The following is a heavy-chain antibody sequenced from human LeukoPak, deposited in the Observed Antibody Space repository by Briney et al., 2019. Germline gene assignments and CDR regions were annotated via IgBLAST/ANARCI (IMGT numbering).Heavy chain of an antibody. J-gene: IGHJ4*02. CDR2: INSNGDEI. Sequence: GGSLRLSCAASGFTFSTYAMTWVRQAPGKGLEWVSGINSNGDEIYYADSVKGRFTISRDNSKNTLYLQMGSLRAEDMAVYFCARSSGYGYYFDYWGQGTLVTVSS. D-gene: IGHD3-22*01. V-gene: IGHV3-64*02. CDR1: GFTFSTYA. CDR3: ARSSGYGYYFDY.